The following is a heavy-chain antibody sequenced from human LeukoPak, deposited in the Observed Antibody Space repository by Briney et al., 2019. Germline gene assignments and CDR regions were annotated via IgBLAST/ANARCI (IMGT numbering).Heavy chain of an antibody. CDR3: ARVKSGSYYPIDY. CDR2: INTDGTGT. Sequence: PGGSLRLSCAASGLTFSNYWMHWVRQTPGKGLVWVSRINTDGTGTSYADSVKGRFTISRDGAKNTLYLQMSGLRAEDTAVYYCARVKSGSYYPIDYWGQGTLVTVSS. CDR1: GLTFSNYW. V-gene: IGHV3-74*01. J-gene: IGHJ4*02. D-gene: IGHD1-26*01.